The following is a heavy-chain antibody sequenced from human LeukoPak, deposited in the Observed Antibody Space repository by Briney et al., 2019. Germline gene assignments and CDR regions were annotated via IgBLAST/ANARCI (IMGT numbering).Heavy chain of an antibody. D-gene: IGHD2-2*03. V-gene: IGHV1-69*02. CDR1: GGTFSSYT. CDR2: IIPILGIA. J-gene: IGHJ6*02. Sequence: SVKVSCKASGGTFSSYTISWVRQAPGQGLEWMGRIIPILGIANYAQKFQGRVTITADKSTSTAYMELSSLRPEDTAVYYCARYPWIDDYYYYGMDVWGQGTTVTVSS. CDR3: ARYPWIDDYYYYGMDV.